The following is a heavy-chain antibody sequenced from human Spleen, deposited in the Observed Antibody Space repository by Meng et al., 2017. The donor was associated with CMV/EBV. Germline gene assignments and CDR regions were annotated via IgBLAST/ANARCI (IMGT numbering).Heavy chain of an antibody. V-gene: IGHV4-4*02. J-gene: IGHJ4*02. Sequence: SGGTIRSSNWWRWVHQPPGKGLGWIGEIYHSGSTNYNPSLKSRVTISVDKSKNQFSLKLSSVTAADTAVYYCARGGGCGGDCYWHDYWGQGTLVTVSS. D-gene: IGHD2-21*01. CDR1: GGTIRSSNW. CDR2: IYHSGST. CDR3: ARGGGCGGDCYWHDY.